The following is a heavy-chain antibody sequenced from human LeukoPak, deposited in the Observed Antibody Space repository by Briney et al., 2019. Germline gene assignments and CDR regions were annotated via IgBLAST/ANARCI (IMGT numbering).Heavy chain of an antibody. CDR1: GGTFSSYA. CDR3: ASYYDSSGYYPYYYYYYMHV. J-gene: IGHJ6*03. CDR2: IIPIFGTA. Sequence: SLKVSCKASGGTFSSYAISWVLQAPGQGLEWMGRIIPIFGTANYEQKCQGRVTITADKSTSTAYMELSSLRSEDTAVYYCASYYDSSGYYPYYYYYYMHVWGKGTTVTVSS. D-gene: IGHD3-22*01. V-gene: IGHV1-69*06.